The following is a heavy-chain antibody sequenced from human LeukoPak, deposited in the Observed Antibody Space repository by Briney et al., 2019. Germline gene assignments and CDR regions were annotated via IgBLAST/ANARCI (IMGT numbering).Heavy chain of an antibody. D-gene: IGHD1-7*01. Sequence: GASVKVSCKASGYTFTGYYMHWVRQATGQGLEWMGWMNPNSGNTGYAQKFQGRVTITRNTSISTAYMELSSLRSEDTAVYYCARASTGTTVGEDAFDIWGQGTMVTVSS. CDR2: MNPNSGNT. CDR3: ARASTGTTVGEDAFDI. V-gene: IGHV1-8*03. CDR1: GYTFTGYY. J-gene: IGHJ3*02.